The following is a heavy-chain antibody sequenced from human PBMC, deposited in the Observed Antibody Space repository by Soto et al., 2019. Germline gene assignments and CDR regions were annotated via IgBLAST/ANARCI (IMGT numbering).Heavy chain of an antibody. J-gene: IGHJ6*01. Sequence: GGSLRLSCAASGFTFSSYDMHWVRQATGKGLEWVSAIGTAGDPYYPGSVKGRFTISRENAKHSLYLQMNSLRAGGTGVYYCARQKMGCMLVWGPAAMLTVST. V-gene: IGHV3-13*05. D-gene: IGHD1-26*01. CDR3: ARQKMGCMLV. CDR2: IGTAGDP. CDR1: GFTFSSYD.